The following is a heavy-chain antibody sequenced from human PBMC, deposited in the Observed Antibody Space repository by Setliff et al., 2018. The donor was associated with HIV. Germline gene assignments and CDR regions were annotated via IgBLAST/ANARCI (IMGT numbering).Heavy chain of an antibody. Sequence: PSETLSLTCGVYGGSFSSSSRSQWVWIRQPPGKGLEWIGTNFYGGTTYCNPSLQNRVTISVDTSNNQFFLKLTSVTAADTAVYYCATDIASRIGVAGTVAFDPWGQGTLVTVSS. D-gene: IGHD6-19*01. CDR1: GGSFSSSSRSQ. CDR3: ATDIASRIGVAGTVAFDP. CDR2: NFYGGTT. V-gene: IGHV4-39*07. J-gene: IGHJ5*02.